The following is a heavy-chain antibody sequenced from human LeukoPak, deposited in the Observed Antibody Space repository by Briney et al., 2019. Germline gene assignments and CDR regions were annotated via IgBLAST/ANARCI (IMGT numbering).Heavy chain of an antibody. D-gene: IGHD4-17*01. V-gene: IGHV3-23*01. Sequence: TGGSLRLSCAASGFTFDDYGMSWVRQAPGKGLEWVSTSASGGSSYYADSVKGRFTIPRDNSKNTLYLQMNSLGAEDTAVYYCAKATVTHLIDYWGQGTLVTVSS. CDR1: GFTFDDYG. J-gene: IGHJ4*02. CDR2: SASGGSS. CDR3: AKATVTHLIDY.